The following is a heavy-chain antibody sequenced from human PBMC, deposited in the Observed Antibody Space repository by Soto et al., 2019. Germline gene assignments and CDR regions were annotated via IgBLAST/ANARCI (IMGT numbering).Heavy chain of an antibody. CDR2: IYYSGST. V-gene: IGHV4-31*03. J-gene: IGHJ4*02. Sequence: SETLSLTCTVSGGSISSGDYYWSWIRQHPGKGLEWIGYIYYSGSTYYNPSLKSRVTISVDTSKNQFSLKLSSVTAADTAVYYCARAPYYYDNSDYFHYWGQGSLVTVSS. D-gene: IGHD3-22*01. CDR1: GGSISSGDYY. CDR3: ARAPYYYDNSDYFHY.